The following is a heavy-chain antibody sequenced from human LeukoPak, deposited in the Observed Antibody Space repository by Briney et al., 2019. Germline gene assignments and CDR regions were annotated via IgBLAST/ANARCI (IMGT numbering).Heavy chain of an antibody. Sequence: GASVKVSCKVSGYTLTELSMHWVRQAPGKGLEWMGGFDPEDGETIYAQKFQGRVTMTEDTSTDTAYMELSSLRSEDTAVYYCATGRRLRGSNLYYYYGMDVWGQGTTVTVSS. V-gene: IGHV1-24*01. CDR1: GYTLTELS. CDR2: FDPEDGET. CDR3: ATGRRLRGSNLYYYYGMDV. J-gene: IGHJ6*02. D-gene: IGHD3-10*01.